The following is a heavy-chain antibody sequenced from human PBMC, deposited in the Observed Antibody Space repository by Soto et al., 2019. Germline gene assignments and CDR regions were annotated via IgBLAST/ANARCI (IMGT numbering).Heavy chain of an antibody. CDR2: LNTYGNT. Sequence: SETLSLTCTVSGGSISSYRWSWIRQPAGKGLEWIGRLNTYGNTHYNPSLKSRVTVSVDTSRNQFFLTLRSVAAADSAVYHCGRESGETWDYEASWGQGTPVTVSS. CDR3: GRESGETWDYEAS. CDR1: GGSISSYR. D-gene: IGHD1-7*01. J-gene: IGHJ5*02. V-gene: IGHV4-4*07.